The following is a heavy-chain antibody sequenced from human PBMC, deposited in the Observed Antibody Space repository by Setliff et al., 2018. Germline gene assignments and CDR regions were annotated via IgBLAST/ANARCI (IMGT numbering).Heavy chain of an antibody. CDR2: IYYRGST. V-gene: IGHV4-39*07. Sequence: SETLSLTCTVSGGSISSSSYYWGWIRQPPGKGLEWIGSIYYRGSTRYNPSLETRVSMSVDTSKNQFSLRLTSVTDADTAVYYCAMDQGVVWGKGTTVTVSS. D-gene: IGHD2-2*03. CDR1: GGSISSSSYY. J-gene: IGHJ6*04. CDR3: AMDQGVV.